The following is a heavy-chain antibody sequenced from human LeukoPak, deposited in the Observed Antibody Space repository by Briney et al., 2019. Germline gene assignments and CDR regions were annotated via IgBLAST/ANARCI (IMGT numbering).Heavy chain of an antibody. CDR3: ARGASGYYNGVDY. CDR2: IYYSGST. V-gene: IGHV4-59*01. J-gene: IGHJ4*02. CDR1: GGSISSYY. D-gene: IGHD3-22*01. Sequence: SETLSLTCTVSGGSISSYYWSWLRQPPGKGLEWIGYIYYSGSTNYNPSLKSRVTISVDTSKNQFSLKLSSVTAADTAVYYCARGASGYYNGVDYWGQGTLVTVSS.